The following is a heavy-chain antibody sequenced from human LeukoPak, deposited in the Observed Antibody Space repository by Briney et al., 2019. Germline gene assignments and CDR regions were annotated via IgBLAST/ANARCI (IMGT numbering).Heavy chain of an antibody. V-gene: IGHV1-69*05. J-gene: IGHJ4*02. Sequence: GASVKVSCKASGGTFSSYAISWVRQAPGQGLEWMGGIIPIFGTANYAQKFQGRVTITTDESTSTAYMELSSLRSEDTAVYYCARVSGIVVVPAAPMDDDDYWGQGTLVTVSS. CDR2: IIPIFGTA. D-gene: IGHD2-2*01. CDR1: GGTFSSYA. CDR3: ARVSGIVVVPAAPMDDDDY.